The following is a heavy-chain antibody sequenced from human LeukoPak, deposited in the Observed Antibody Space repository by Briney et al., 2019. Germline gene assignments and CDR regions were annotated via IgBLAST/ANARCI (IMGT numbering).Heavy chain of an antibody. CDR3: ARGFPPYDYVWGSYRTNSYYYMDV. V-gene: IGHV4-39*07. J-gene: IGHJ6*03. CDR1: GGSISSSSYY. Sequence: SETLSLTCTVSGGSISSSSYYWGWIRQPPGKGLEWIGSIYYSGSTYYNPSLKSRVTISVDTSKNQFSLKLSSVTAADTAVYYCARGFPPYDYVWGSYRTNSYYYMDVWGKGTTVTVSS. D-gene: IGHD3-16*02. CDR2: IYYSGST.